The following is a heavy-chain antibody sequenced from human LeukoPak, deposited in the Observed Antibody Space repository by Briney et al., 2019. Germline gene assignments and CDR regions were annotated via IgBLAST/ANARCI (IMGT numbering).Heavy chain of an antibody. Sequence: PGRSLRLSCAASGFTFSSYGMHWVRQAPGKGLEWVAVISSDGRNTYCADSVKGRFTISRDNSKNTLYLQMNSLRGEDTAVYYCAKPVSVDTAMVPCDYWGQGTLVTVSS. V-gene: IGHV3-30*18. CDR1: GFTFSSYG. J-gene: IGHJ4*02. CDR2: ISSDGRNT. D-gene: IGHD5-18*01. CDR3: AKPVSVDTAMVPCDY.